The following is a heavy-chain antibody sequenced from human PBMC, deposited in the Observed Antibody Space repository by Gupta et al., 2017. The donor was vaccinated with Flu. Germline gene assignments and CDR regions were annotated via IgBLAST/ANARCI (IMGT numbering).Heavy chain of an antibody. D-gene: IGHD2-15*01. V-gene: IGHV4-34*01. J-gene: IGHJ5*02. CDR1: GGSFSGYY. CDR3: ARGTHCSGGSCYYNWFDP. Sequence: QVQLQQWGAGLLKPSETLSLTCAVYGGSFSGYYWSWIRQPPGKGLEWIGEINHSGSTNYNPSLKSRVTISVDTSKNQFSLKLSSVTAADTAVYYCARGTHCSGGSCYYNWFDPWGQGTLVTVSS. CDR2: INHSGST.